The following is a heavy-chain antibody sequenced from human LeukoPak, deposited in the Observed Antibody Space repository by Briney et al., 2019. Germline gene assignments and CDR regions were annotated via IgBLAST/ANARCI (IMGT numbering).Heavy chain of an antibody. Sequence: PSETLSLTCTVSGGSISSGGYYWSWIRQPPGKGLEWIGYIYHSGSTYYNPSLKSRVTISVDRSKNQFSLKLSSVTAADTAVYYCASIAAAGTEVGYWGQGTLVTVSS. CDR2: IYHSGST. CDR3: ASIAAAGTEVGY. CDR1: GGSISSGGYY. D-gene: IGHD6-13*01. V-gene: IGHV4-30-2*01. J-gene: IGHJ4*02.